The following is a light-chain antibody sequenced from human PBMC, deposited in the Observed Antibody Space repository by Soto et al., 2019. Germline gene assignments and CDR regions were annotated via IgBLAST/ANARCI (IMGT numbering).Light chain of an antibody. Sequence: EILMTQSPATLSVSPGESAPLSCRASQSVRRNLEWYQQKPGQAPRLLIYDASNRATGVPARFSGSGSGTDFTLTISDLAPADLGLYYCQQRLNWPPGFGQGTKGDIK. J-gene: IGKJ1*01. CDR1: QSVRRN. CDR2: DAS. V-gene: IGKV3-11*01. CDR3: QQRLNWPPG.